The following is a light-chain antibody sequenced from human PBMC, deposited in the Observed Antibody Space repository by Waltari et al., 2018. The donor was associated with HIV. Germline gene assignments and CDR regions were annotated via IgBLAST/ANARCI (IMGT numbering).Light chain of an antibody. CDR1: QSINTN. V-gene: IGKV1-39*01. J-gene: IGKJ4*01. CDR3: QQTYSIPRT. CDR2: AAS. Sequence: DLQLTQSPSSLSAFVGDRVTITCLASQSINTNFNWYQQIPGKAPKLLIYAASTLQSGVPSKFNGGGSGTDFTLTINSLQPEDSATYYCQQTYSIPRTFGRGTRVEI.